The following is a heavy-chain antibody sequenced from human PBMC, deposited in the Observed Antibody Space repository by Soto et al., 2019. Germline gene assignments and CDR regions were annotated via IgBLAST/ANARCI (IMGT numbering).Heavy chain of an antibody. D-gene: IGHD3-16*01. V-gene: IGHV4-34*01. CDR2: INHSGST. J-gene: IGHJ6*04. Sequence: SETLSLTCAVYGGSFGGYYWSWIRQPPGKGLEWIGEINHSGSTNYNPSLKSRVTISVDTSKNQFSLKLSSVTAADTAVYYCARVMMITFGGVISPRLDVWGKGTTVTVSS. CDR3: ARVMMITFGGVISPRLDV. CDR1: GGSFGGYY.